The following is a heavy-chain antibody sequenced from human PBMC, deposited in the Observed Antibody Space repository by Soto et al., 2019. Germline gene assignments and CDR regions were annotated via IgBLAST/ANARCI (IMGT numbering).Heavy chain of an antibody. D-gene: IGHD2-15*01. CDR2: ISRSISTI. CDR1: GFTFSSYS. J-gene: IGHJ6*02. Sequence: GGSLRLSCAASGFTFSSYSMNWVRQAPGKGLECVSYISRSISTIYYADSVKGRFTISRDNAKNSLYLQMNSLRDEDTAVYYCARDRGVVGVAATRTRDGMDVWGQGTTVTVSS. V-gene: IGHV3-48*02. CDR3: ARDRGVVGVAATRTRDGMDV.